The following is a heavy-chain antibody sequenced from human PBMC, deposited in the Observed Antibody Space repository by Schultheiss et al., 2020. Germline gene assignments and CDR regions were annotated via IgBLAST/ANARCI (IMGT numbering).Heavy chain of an antibody. CDR2: ISGSGGNT. CDR3: AKIETIFGFDP. V-gene: IGHV3-23*01. CDR1: GFTFSDYY. Sequence: SLKISCAASGFTFSDYYMSWIRQAPGKGLEWVSAISGSGGNTYYADSVKGRFTISRDNSTNTLYLQMNSLRAEDTAVYYCAKIETIFGFDPWGQGSLVTVSS. J-gene: IGHJ5*02. D-gene: IGHD3-3*01.